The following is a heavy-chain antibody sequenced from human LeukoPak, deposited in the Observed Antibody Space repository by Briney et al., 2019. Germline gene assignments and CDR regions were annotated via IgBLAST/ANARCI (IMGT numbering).Heavy chain of an antibody. CDR3: ARQEGRTTGWYVH. CDR1: GYSISTGYY. V-gene: IGHV4-38-2*02. D-gene: IGHD6-19*01. CDR2: FYHSGKT. J-gene: IGHJ4*02. Sequence: SETLSLTCTVSGYSISTGYYWGWIRQPPGKGLEWIGDFYHSGKTYYNPSLKSRVTISVDMSKNEFSLNLNSVTAADTAIYYCARQEGRTTGWYVHWGQGALVTVSS.